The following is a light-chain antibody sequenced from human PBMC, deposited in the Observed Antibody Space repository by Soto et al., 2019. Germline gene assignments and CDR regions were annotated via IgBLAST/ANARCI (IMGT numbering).Light chain of an antibody. CDR3: QQLITSPFT. CDR2: AAS. J-gene: IGKJ3*01. Sequence: DIQLTQSPSFLSASVGDRVTITCRASQGISSYLAWYQRKPGKAPKLLIYAASTLQSGVPPRFSGSGSGTEFTLTISSLQPEDFATYYCQQLITSPFTFCPGTKVDIK. V-gene: IGKV1-9*01. CDR1: QGISSY.